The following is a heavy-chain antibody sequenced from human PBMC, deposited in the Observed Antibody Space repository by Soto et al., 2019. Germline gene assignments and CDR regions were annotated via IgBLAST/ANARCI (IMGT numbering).Heavy chain of an antibody. V-gene: IGHV2-5*02. CDR1: GFSLSTSGVG. CDR2: IYWDDDK. D-gene: IGHD3-9*01. Sequence: SGPTLVNPTQTLTLTCTFSGFSLSTSGVGVGWIRQPPGKALEWLALIYWDDDKHYSPSLRSRLTITKDTSKNQVVLTMTNMDPMDTGTYYCAHKGPEDWPLDYWGQGTLVTVSS. CDR3: AHKGPEDWPLDY. J-gene: IGHJ4*02.